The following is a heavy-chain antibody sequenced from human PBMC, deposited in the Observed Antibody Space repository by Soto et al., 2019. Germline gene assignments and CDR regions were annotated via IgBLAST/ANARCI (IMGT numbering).Heavy chain of an antibody. J-gene: IGHJ6*02. CDR1: GFTFSSYA. D-gene: IGHD3-10*01. Sequence: GGSLRLSCAASGFTFSSYAMIWVRQAPGKGLEWVSAISGSGGSTYYADSVKGRFTISRDNSKNTLYLQMNSLRAEDTAVYYWARDERSAWFGELSVYYGMDVWGQGTTVTVSS. CDR2: ISGSGGST. CDR3: ARDERSAWFGELSVYYGMDV. V-gene: IGHV3-23*01.